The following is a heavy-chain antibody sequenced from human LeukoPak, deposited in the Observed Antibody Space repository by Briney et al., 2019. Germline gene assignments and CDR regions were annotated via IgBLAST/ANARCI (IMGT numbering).Heavy chain of an antibody. CDR3: ARDGESDTYYDFWSGYYMGYYYYYMDV. CDR2: ISRSSSTT. CDR1: EFTFRSYS. V-gene: IGHV3-48*01. D-gene: IGHD3-3*01. Sequence: PGGPLRLSCAASEFTFRSYSMNGVRQAPGKGLEWVSYISRSSSTTYYADPVKGRFTTSQDNAKNSLYLQMNSLRAEDTAVYYCARDGESDTYYDFWSGYYMGYYYYYMDVWGKGTTVTVSS. J-gene: IGHJ6*03.